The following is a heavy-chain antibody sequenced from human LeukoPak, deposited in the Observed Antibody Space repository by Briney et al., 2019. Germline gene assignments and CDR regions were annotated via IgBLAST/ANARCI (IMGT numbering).Heavy chain of an antibody. J-gene: IGHJ6*03. V-gene: IGHV4-34*01. Sequence: SETLSLTCAVYGGSFSGYYWSWIRQPPGKGLEWIGEIYHSGSTNYNPSLKSRVTISVDKSKNQFSLKLSSVTAADTADYFCARLSDYDVDTSHYMDVWGKGTTVTVSS. CDR2: IYHSGST. D-gene: IGHD3-22*01. CDR1: GGSFSGYY. CDR3: ARLSDYDVDTSHYMDV.